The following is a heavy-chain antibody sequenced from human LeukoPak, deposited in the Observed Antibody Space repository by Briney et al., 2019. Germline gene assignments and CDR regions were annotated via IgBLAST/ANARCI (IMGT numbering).Heavy chain of an antibody. CDR2: IYASGST. Sequence: SGTLSLTCTVSDGSISTNYWSWIRQPAGKGLEWIGRIYASGSTNYKPSLKSRVTMSVDTSKNQFSLKLSSVTAADTAVYYCARETHSGRYSLDNWFDPWGQGTLVTVSS. CDR3: ARETHSGRYSLDNWFDP. V-gene: IGHV4-4*07. J-gene: IGHJ5*02. CDR1: DGSISTNY. D-gene: IGHD1-26*01.